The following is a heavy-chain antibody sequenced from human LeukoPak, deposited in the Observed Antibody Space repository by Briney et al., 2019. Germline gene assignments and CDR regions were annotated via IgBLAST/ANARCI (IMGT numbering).Heavy chain of an antibody. CDR1: GFTFSSYG. D-gene: IGHD1-26*01. CDR3: AKDEDVGY. J-gene: IGHJ4*02. Sequence: GRSLRPSCAASGFTFSSYGMHWVRQAPGKGLEWVAVISYDGSNKYYADSVKGRFTISRDNSKNTLYLQMNSLRAEDTAVYYCAKDEDVGYWGQGTLVTVSS. V-gene: IGHV3-30*18. CDR2: ISYDGSNK.